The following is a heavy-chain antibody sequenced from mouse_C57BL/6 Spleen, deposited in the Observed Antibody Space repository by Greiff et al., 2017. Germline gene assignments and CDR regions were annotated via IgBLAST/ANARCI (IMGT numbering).Heavy chain of an antibody. D-gene: IGHD1-1*01. CDR1: GFSLTSYG. CDR3: ARHRDYYGSSYGGYYAMDY. V-gene: IGHV2-6-1*01. J-gene: IGHJ4*01. CDR2: IWSDGST. Sequence: VQLKESGPGLVAPSQSLSITCTVSGFSLTSYGVHWVRQPPGKGLEWLVVIWSDGSTTYNSALKSRLSISKDNSKSHVFLKMNSLQSDDTAMYYCARHRDYYGSSYGGYYAMDYWGQGTSVTVSS.